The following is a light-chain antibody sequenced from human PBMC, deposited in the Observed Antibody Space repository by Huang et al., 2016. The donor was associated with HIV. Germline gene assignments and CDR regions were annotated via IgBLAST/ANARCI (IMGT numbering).Light chain of an antibody. Sequence: DIQMTQSPSSLSASVGDRVTISCRSSQSFSSSLNWYQQRPGKAPKLLIYAASSLQSGLPSRFSGSGSGTDFSLTINSLQPEDFATYYCQQSDSTPYTFGQGTKLEIK. CDR1: QSFSSS. V-gene: IGKV1-39*01. CDR3: QQSDSTPYT. CDR2: AAS. J-gene: IGKJ2*01.